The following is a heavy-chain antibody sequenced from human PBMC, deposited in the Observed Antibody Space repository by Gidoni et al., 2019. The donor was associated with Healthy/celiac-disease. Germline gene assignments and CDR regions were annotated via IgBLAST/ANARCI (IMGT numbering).Heavy chain of an antibody. J-gene: IGHJ4*02. CDR1: GFTFSSYG. D-gene: IGHD7-27*01. CDR3: ARDGESYYFDY. Sequence: VQLVELGGGVVRPGSSLRLSSAAPGFTFSSYGMHWVHPAPGKGLEWVAVIWEEGSNKYYADSVKGRFTISRDNSKNTLYLQMNSLRAEDTAVYYCARDGESYYFDYWGQGTLVTVSS. V-gene: IGHV3-33*01. CDR2: IWEEGSNK.